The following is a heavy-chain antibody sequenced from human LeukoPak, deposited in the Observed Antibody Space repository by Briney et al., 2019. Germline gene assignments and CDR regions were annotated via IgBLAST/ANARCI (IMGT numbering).Heavy chain of an antibody. J-gene: IGHJ5*02. CDR1: GYTFTDYY. CDR3: ATLNLITIFGGVFRP. D-gene: IGHD3-3*01. Sequence: ASVKISCKVSGYTFTDYYMHWVQQAPGKGLEWMGLVDPEDGETIYAEKFQGRVTITADTSTDTAYMELSSLRSEDTAVYYCATLNLITIFGGVFRPWGQGTLVTVSS. V-gene: IGHV1-69-2*01. CDR2: VDPEDGET.